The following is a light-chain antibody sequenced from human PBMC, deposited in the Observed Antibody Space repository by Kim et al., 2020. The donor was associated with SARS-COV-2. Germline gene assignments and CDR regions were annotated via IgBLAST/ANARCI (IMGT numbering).Light chain of an antibody. CDR3: QQYDSYPLT. Sequence: DIQMTQSPPTLSASVGDRVTITCRASQNINNWLAWYQQKPGKAPNLLIYKASSLESGVPSKFSGSGSGTEFTLTISSLQPDDFATYYCQQYDSYPLTFGGGTKVDIK. V-gene: IGKV1-5*03. J-gene: IGKJ4*01. CDR2: KAS. CDR1: QNINNW.